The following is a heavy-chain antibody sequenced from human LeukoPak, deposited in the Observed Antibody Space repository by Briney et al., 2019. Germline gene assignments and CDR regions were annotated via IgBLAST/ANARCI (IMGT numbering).Heavy chain of an antibody. J-gene: IGHJ4*02. CDR1: GGTFNNYA. Sequence: PVKVSCKASGGTFNNYAINWVRQAPGQGLEWMGGIFPLFETTNYAQGFQGRVTITADDSTSTAYMELNSLTTEDTAVYYCARGRESHGHYFHFWGQGTLVTVSS. CDR2: IFPLFETT. V-gene: IGHV1-69*01. CDR3: ARGRESHGHYFHF. D-gene: IGHD1-26*01.